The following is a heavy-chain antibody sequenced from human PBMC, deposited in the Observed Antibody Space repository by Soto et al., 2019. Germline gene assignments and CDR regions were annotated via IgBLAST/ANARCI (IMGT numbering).Heavy chain of an antibody. J-gene: IGHJ6*02. D-gene: IGHD1-1*01. V-gene: IGHV1-69*13. CDR2: IIPIFGTA. CDR3: ARDSDPENEYYCYGMDV. Sequence: GASVKVSCKASGGTFSSYAISWVRQAPGQGLEWMGGIIPIFGTANYAQKFQGRVTITADESTSTAYMELSSLRSEDTAVYYCARDSDPENEYYCYGMDVWGQGTTVTVSS. CDR1: GGTFSSYA.